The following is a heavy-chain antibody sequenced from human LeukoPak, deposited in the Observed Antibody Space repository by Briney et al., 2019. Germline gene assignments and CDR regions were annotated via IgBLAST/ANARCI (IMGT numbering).Heavy chain of an antibody. V-gene: IGHV3-23*01. J-gene: IGHJ6*03. CDR3: AKGGTYMDV. CDR1: GFTFSSYA. Sequence: GGALRLSCAASGFTFSSYAISWVRQAPGKGLEWVSAISGSGGSTYYADSVKGRFTISRDNSKNTLSLQMNSLRAEDTAVYYCAKGGTYMDVWGKGTTVTVSS. CDR2: ISGSGGST. D-gene: IGHD3/OR15-3a*01.